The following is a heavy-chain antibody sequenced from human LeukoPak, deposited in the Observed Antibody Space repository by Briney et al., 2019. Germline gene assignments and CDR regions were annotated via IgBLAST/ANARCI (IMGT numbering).Heavy chain of an antibody. Sequence: PGTSLRLSCTGSGFNFSNFGMHWVRQAPGKGLVWVSRINSDGSSTSYADSVKGRFTISRDNAKNTLYLQMNSLRAEDTAVYYCASPPLYDSSGYYDDYWGQGTLVTVSS. J-gene: IGHJ4*02. CDR2: INSDGSST. CDR3: ASPPLYDSSGYYDDY. CDR1: GFNFSNFG. D-gene: IGHD3-22*01. V-gene: IGHV3-74*01.